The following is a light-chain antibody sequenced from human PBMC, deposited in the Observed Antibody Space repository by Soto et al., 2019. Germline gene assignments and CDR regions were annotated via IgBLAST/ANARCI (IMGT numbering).Light chain of an antibody. CDR1: SSDVGGYKY. Sequence: SALTQPASVSGSPGQSITISCTGTSSDVGGYKYVSWYQQHPGKAPKLMIYEVSNRPSGVSNRFSGSKSGNTASLTISGLQAEDEADYYCSSYRGGSTLDVFGTGTKVTVL. V-gene: IGLV2-14*01. CDR2: EVS. CDR3: SSYRGGSTLDV. J-gene: IGLJ1*01.